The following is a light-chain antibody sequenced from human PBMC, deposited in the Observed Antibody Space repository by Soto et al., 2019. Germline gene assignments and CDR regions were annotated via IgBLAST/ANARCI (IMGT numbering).Light chain of an antibody. J-gene: IGKJ1*01. Sequence: EIVMTQSPATLSVSPGERATLSCRASQSVSSYLAWYQQKPGQAPRLLIYDASNRATGIPARFSGSGSGTDFTLTISSLEPDDFAVYYCQQRSDWPAFGQGTKVDI. CDR2: DAS. CDR3: QQRSDWPA. V-gene: IGKV3-11*01. CDR1: QSVSSY.